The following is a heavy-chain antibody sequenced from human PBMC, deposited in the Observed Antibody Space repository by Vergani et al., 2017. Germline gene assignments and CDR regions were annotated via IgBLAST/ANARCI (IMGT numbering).Heavy chain of an antibody. D-gene: IGHD2-15*01. J-gene: IGHJ4*02. CDR3: AKEGGGYCSGGTCYPEY. V-gene: IGHV1-46*01. Sequence: QVQLVQSGAEVKKPGASVKVSCKASGYTFTSYYMHWVRQAPGQGLEWMGIINPSGGSTSYAQKFQGRVTMTRDTSTSTVYMELSSLRPEDTAVYYCAKEGGGYCSGGTCYPEYWGQGTLVIVSS. CDR1: GYTFTSYY. CDR2: INPSGGST.